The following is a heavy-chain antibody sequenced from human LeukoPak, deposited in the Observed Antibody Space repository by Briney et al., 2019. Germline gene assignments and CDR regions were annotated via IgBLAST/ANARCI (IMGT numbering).Heavy chain of an antibody. Sequence: GGSLRLSCAASGFTFSNYGMDWVRQAPGKGLEWVTFIRYDGSNKYYADSVKGRFTISRDNSKNTLYLQMNSLRAEDTSVYYCAKRDRMYTRGSYYFDYWGQGTLVTVSS. CDR3: AKRDRMYTRGSYYFDY. CDR1: GFTFSNYG. J-gene: IGHJ4*02. V-gene: IGHV3-30*02. D-gene: IGHD3-10*01. CDR2: IRYDGSNK.